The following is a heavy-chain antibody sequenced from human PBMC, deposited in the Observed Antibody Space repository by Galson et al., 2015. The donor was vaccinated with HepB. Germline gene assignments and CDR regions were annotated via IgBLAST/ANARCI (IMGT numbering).Heavy chain of an antibody. CDR3: ARDQGRFLEWLSENYYYGMDV. V-gene: IGHV3-21*01. D-gene: IGHD3-3*01. J-gene: IGHJ6*02. CDR1: GFTFSSYS. CDR2: ISSSSSYI. Sequence: SLRLSCAASGFTFSSYSMNWVRQAPGKGLEWVSSISSSSSYIYYADSVKGRFTISRDNAKNSLYLQMNSLRAEDTAVYYCARDQGRFLEWLSENYYYGMDVWGQGTTVTVSS.